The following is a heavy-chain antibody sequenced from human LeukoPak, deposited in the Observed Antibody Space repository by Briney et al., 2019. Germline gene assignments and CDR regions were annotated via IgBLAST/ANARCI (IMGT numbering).Heavy chain of an antibody. J-gene: IGHJ6*02. CDR3: ARDTLHLATYYYYGMDV. CDR2: INPSGDST. D-gene: IGHD3-3*02. Sequence: GASVKVSCKASGYTFTSYDMHWVRQAPGQGLEWMGIINPSGDSTSYAQKFQGRVTMTRDTSTSTVYMELSSLRSEDTAVYYCARDTLHLATYYYYGMDVWGQGTTVTVSS. CDR1: GYTFTSYD. V-gene: IGHV1-46*01.